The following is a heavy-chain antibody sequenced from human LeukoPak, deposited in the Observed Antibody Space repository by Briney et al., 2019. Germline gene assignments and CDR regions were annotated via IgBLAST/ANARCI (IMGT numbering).Heavy chain of an antibody. V-gene: IGHV4-59*01. D-gene: IGHD3-22*01. CDR2: IYNSGDT. CDR3: ARGLSPVRGDYYDSSGYYIRGYYYYYYMDV. J-gene: IGHJ6*03. CDR1: GDSISRYY. Sequence: SETLSLTCSVSGDSISRYYWSWIRQSPGKGLEWVAYIYNSGDTNSNPSLKSRVTISVDTSKNQISLKLTSVTAADTAVYYCARGLSPVRGDYYDSSGYYIRGYYYYYYMDVWGKGTTVTISS.